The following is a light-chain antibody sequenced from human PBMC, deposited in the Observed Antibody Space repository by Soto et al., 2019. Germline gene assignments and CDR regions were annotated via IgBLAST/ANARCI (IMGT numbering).Light chain of an antibody. Sequence: QSVLTQPPSASGTPGQRVTIFCSGSSSNIGSNYVYWYQQLPGMAPKLLIYSDNQRPSGVPDRFSGSRSGTSASLAISGLRSEDEADYYCAAWDDSLSALFGGGTKLTVL. CDR3: AAWDDSLSAL. CDR1: SSNIGSNY. V-gene: IGLV1-47*02. CDR2: SDN. J-gene: IGLJ3*02.